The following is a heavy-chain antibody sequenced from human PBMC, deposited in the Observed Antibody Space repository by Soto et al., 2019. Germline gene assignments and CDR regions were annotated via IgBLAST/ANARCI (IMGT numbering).Heavy chain of an antibody. CDR3: AREFTVTTGNNWFDP. CDR2: IYYSGST. CDR1: GGSVSSGGYY. D-gene: IGHD4-4*01. V-gene: IGHV4-31*03. Sequence: QVQLQESGPRLVKPSQTLSLTCTVSGGSVSSGGYYWSWIRQHPGKGMEWMGYIYYSGSTYYNPSLKSRVTISVDTSKNQFSLKLSSVTAADTAVYYCAREFTVTTGNNWFDPWGQGTLVTVSS. J-gene: IGHJ5*02.